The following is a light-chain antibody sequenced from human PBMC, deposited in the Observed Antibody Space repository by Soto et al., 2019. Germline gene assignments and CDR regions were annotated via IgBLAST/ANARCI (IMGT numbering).Light chain of an antibody. Sequence: EIVLAQSPGTLSLSPGERATLSFRASQRLGGDYLAWFQQKPGQSPRLLIYSASNRATGIPDRFSGSGSGTDFTLTISRLEPEDFVVYYCQQNGSLPITFGQGTRMEIK. CDR1: QRLGGDY. V-gene: IGKV3-20*01. CDR3: QQNGSLPIT. CDR2: SAS. J-gene: IGKJ5*01.